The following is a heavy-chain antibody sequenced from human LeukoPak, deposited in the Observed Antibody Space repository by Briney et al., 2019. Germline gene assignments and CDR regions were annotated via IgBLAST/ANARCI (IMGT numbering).Heavy chain of an antibody. CDR2: IYYSGST. J-gene: IGHJ3*02. CDR3: ARESLFWSGYKGAFDI. D-gene: IGHD3-3*01. CDR1: GGSISSSSYY. V-gene: IGHV4-39*07. Sequence: SETLSLTCTVSGGSISSSSYYWGWIRQPPGKGLEWIGSIYYSGSTYYNPSLKSRVTISVDTPKNQFSLKLSSVTAADTAVYYCARESLFWSGYKGAFDIWGQGTMVTVSS.